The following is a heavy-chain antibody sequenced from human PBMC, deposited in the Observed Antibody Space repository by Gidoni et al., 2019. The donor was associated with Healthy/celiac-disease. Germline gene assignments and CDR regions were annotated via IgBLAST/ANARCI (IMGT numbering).Heavy chain of an antibody. Sequence: QVQLQESGPGLVKPSETLSLTCTAPGGSISSYYWSWIRQPPGKGLEWIGYIYYSGSTNYNPSLKSRVTISVDTSKNQFPLKLSSVTAADTAVYYCARALIVGERNWFDPWGQGTLVTVSS. CDR1: GGSISSYY. CDR3: ARALIVGERNWFDP. J-gene: IGHJ5*02. V-gene: IGHV4-59*01. D-gene: IGHD1-26*01. CDR2: IYYSGST.